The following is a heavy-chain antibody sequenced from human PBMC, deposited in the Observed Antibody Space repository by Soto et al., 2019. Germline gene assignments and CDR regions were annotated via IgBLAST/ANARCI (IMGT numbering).Heavy chain of an antibody. D-gene: IGHD6-13*01. J-gene: IGHJ6*02. CDR1: GFTFSSYW. CDR3: ASIAASGRGWDV. CDR2: IKQDGSEE. Sequence: EVQLVESGGGLVQPGGSLRLSCVDSGFTFSSYWMSWVRQARVKGLEWVGNIKQDGSEENYVDSVKGRFTISRDNAKNSMYLQMNSLRAEDTAVYYCASIAASGRGWDVWGQGTTVVVSS. V-gene: IGHV3-7*01.